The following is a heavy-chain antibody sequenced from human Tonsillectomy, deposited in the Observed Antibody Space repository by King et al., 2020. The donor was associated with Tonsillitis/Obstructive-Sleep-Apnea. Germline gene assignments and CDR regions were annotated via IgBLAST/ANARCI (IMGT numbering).Heavy chain of an antibody. J-gene: IGHJ4*02. CDR2: ISYSGST. V-gene: IGHV4-31*01. CDR1: GGSIRSGGYY. CDR3: AGAANITVAGTSFDY. Sequence: VQLQESGPGLVKPSQTLSLTCTVSGGSIRSGGYYWTWIRQHPGKGLEWIGYISYSGSTYYNPSLKSLVSISVDTSKNQFSLKLSSVTAADTAVYYCAGAANITVAGTSFDYWGQGTLVTVSS. D-gene: IGHD6-13*01.